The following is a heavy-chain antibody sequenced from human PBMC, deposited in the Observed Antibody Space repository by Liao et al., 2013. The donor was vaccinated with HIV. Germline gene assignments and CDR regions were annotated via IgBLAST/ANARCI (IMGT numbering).Heavy chain of an antibody. V-gene: IGHV4-61*02. J-gene: IGHJ4*02. D-gene: IGHD3-16*01. CDR2: IYTGGST. CDR3: AREEDWGGY. CDR1: GGSITSGTYY. Sequence: QAQLQESGPGLVKPSQTLSLTCTVSGGSITSGTYYWSWIRQSAGKGLEWIGRIYTGGSTNYNPSLKSRVTISLDTSKNQFFLKLNSVTASDTAVYFCAREEDWGGYWGQGTLVTVSS.